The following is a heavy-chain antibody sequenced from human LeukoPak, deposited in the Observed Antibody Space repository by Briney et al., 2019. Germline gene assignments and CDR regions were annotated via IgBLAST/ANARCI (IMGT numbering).Heavy chain of an antibody. CDR3: ARDLRHSSGWYTSEYFDY. V-gene: IGHV3-21*01. Sequence: GGSLRLSCAASEFTFSNYKMNWVRQAPGKGLEWVSSISSSSIYIYYADSVKGRFTISRDNAKNSLYLQMNSLRAEDTAVYYCARDLRHSSGWYTSEYFDYWGQGTLVTVSS. CDR2: ISSSSIYI. J-gene: IGHJ4*02. D-gene: IGHD6-19*01. CDR1: EFTFSNYK.